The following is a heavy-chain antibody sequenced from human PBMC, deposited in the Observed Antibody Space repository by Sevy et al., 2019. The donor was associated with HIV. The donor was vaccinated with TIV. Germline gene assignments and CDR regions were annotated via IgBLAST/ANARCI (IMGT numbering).Heavy chain of an antibody. V-gene: IGHV3-53*01. CDR2: MYTGGSI. J-gene: IGHJ6*02. Sequence: GGSLRLSCVASGFTVSSNYMSWVRQAPGKGLEWVSVMYTGGSIYYADSVKGRFTISRDNSKNTLYLQMNSLRVEDTAVYYCARDRYTIRDGVDVWGQGTTVSVSS. CDR3: ARDRYTIRDGVDV. CDR1: GFTVSSNY. D-gene: IGHD3-10*01.